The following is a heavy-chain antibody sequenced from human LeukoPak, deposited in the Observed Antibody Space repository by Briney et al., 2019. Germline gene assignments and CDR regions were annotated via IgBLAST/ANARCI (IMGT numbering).Heavy chain of an antibody. CDR2: INPNSGGT. J-gene: IGHJ4*02. CDR3: AREPRRIAAAGTVDY. V-gene: IGHV1-2*02. CDR1: GYTSTGYY. Sequence: ASVKVSCKASGYTSTGYYMHWVRQAPGQGLEWMGWINPNSGGTNYAQKFQGRVTMTRDTSISTAYMELSRLRSDDTAVYYCAREPRRIAAAGTVDYWGQGTLVTVSS. D-gene: IGHD6-13*01.